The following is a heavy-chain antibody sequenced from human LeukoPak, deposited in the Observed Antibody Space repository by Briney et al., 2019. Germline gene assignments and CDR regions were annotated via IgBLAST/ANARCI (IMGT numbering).Heavy chain of an antibody. Sequence: GGSLRLSCAASGFTFSSYAMHWVRQAPGKGLGYVSAISSDGGSTYYANSVKGRFTISRDNSKNTLFLQMGSLRAEDMAVYYCAREGSDYDSSGYHDYWGQGTLVTVSS. J-gene: IGHJ4*02. CDR1: GFTFSSYA. CDR3: AREGSDYDSSGYHDY. V-gene: IGHV3-64*01. D-gene: IGHD3-22*01. CDR2: ISSDGGST.